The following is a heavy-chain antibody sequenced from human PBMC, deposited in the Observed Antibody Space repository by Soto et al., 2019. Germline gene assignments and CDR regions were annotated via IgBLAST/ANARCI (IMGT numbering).Heavy chain of an antibody. J-gene: IGHJ4*02. CDR2: IYWDDDN. CDR1: GFSLSSPAVG. CDR3: AHVSGWLSDY. Sequence: QITLKESGPTLVKPTQTLTLTCTFSGFSLSSPAVGVNWIRQPPGKALEWLALIYWDDDNQYSPSLKNRLTITKDTSKNQVVLTMTNMDPVDTGTYYCAHVSGWLSDYWGQGTLVTVSS. V-gene: IGHV2-5*02. D-gene: IGHD6-19*01.